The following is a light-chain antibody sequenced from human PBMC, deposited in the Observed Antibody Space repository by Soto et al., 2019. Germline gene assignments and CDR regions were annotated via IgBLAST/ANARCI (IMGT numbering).Light chain of an antibody. V-gene: IGKV4-1*01. Sequence: DIVMTQSPDSLAVSLGERATINCKSSQSVLYSSNNKNYLAWYQQKPGQPPKLLIYWASTRESGVPDRFSGSGSGTDFTLTISSLQAEDVAVYDCKQYYTMYTFGQGTKLEIK. CDR1: QSVLYSSNNKNY. CDR3: KQYYTMYT. J-gene: IGKJ2*01. CDR2: WAS.